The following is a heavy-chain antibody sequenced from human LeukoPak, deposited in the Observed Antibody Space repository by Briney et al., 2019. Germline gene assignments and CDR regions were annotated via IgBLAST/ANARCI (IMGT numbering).Heavy chain of an antibody. CDR2: IKTDGSEK. V-gene: IGHV3-7*01. D-gene: IGHD3-22*01. CDR1: GFTFSNYW. Sequence: QTGGSLRLSCEGSGFTFSNYWMGWVRQAPGKGLQWVANIKTDGSEKYYVDSVKGRFTISRDNAMNSLYLQMNSLRAEDTAVYYCATYSSLNRREFQYWGQGTLLTVSS. CDR3: ATYSSLNRREFQY. J-gene: IGHJ1*01.